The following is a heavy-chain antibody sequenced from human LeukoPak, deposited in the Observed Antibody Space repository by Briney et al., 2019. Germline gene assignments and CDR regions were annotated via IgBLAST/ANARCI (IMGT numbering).Heavy chain of an antibody. D-gene: IGHD5-18*01. CDR1: GFTFSSYA. CDR2: IKHDGSDK. CDR3: ARADWDTAMIDY. V-gene: IGHV3-7*01. J-gene: IGHJ4*02. Sequence: GGSLRLSCAASGFTFSSYAMSWVRQAPGKGLEWVANIKHDGSDKYYGDSVKGRFTFSRDNAKNSLYLQMNSLRAEDTAVYYCARADWDTAMIDYWGQGTLVTVSS.